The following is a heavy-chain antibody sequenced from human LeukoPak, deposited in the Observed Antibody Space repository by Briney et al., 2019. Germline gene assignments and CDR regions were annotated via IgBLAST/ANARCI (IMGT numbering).Heavy chain of an antibody. CDR2: ISGSGGST. CDR1: GFTFSSYA. Sequence: PGRSLRLSCAASGFTFSSYAMSWVRQAPGKGLEWVSAISGSGGSTYYAGSVKGRFTISRDNSKNTLYLQVNSLRAEDTAVYYCAKDKGIAAAGTSFDYWGQGTLVTVSS. CDR3: AKDKGIAAAGTSFDY. D-gene: IGHD6-13*01. V-gene: IGHV3-23*01. J-gene: IGHJ4*02.